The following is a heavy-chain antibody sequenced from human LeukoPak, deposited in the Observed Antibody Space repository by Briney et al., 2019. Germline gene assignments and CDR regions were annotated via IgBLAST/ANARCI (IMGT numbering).Heavy chain of an antibody. CDR3: ARAPSAGSYSFYYLDY. J-gene: IGHJ4*02. CDR2: IYTSGST. D-gene: IGHD3-10*01. Sequence: SETLSLTCTVSGGSISSYYWSWIRQPAGKGLEWIGRIYTSGSTNYSPSLKSRVTMSVDTSKNQFSLKLSSVTAADTAVYYCARAPSAGSYSFYYLDYWGQGTLVTVSS. V-gene: IGHV4-4*07. CDR1: GGSISSYY.